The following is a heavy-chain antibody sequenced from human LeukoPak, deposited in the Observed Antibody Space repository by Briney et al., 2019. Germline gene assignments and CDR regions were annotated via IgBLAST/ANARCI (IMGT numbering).Heavy chain of an antibody. CDR2: IWYDGSNK. CDR1: GFTFSSYG. V-gene: IGHV3-33*06. CDR3: AKATPDNWFDP. Sequence: PGGSLRLSCAASGFTFSSYGMRWVRQAPGKGLEWVAVIWYDGSNKYYADSVKGRFTISRDISKNTLYLQMNSLRAEDTAVYYCAKATPDNWFDPWGRGTLVTVSS. J-gene: IGHJ5*02.